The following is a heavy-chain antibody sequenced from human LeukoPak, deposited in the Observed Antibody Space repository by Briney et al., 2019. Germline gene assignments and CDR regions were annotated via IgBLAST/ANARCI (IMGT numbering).Heavy chain of an antibody. D-gene: IGHD3-10*01. J-gene: IGHJ4*02. Sequence: AAVKVSCKPSGYTFNGYYMHWVRQAAGQGREWMGWINPNNGGTKYAQNFQGRVTMTRDRSISTAYMELDRLRFDDTAVYYCARDSGEVPDYWGQGTLVTVSS. CDR3: ARDSGEVPDY. CDR1: GYTFNGYY. CDR2: INPNNGGT. V-gene: IGHV1-2*02.